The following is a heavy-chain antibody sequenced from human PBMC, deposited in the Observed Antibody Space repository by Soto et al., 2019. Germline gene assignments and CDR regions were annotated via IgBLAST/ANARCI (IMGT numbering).Heavy chain of an antibody. Sequence: PSETLSLTCTVSGGSISSYYWSWIRQPPGKGLEWIGYIYDSGSTNYNPSLKSRVTISVDTSKNQFSLKLTSVTAADTAVYYCAKEGVSSSWYNYYGMDVWGQGTTVTVSS. CDR2: IYDSGST. J-gene: IGHJ6*02. D-gene: IGHD6-13*01. V-gene: IGHV4-59*01. CDR3: AKEGVSSSWYNYYGMDV. CDR1: GGSISSYY.